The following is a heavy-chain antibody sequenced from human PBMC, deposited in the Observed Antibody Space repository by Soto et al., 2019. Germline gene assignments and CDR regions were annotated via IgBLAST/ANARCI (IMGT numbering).Heavy chain of an antibody. CDR2: ISGSGAST. D-gene: IGHD3-22*01. CDR1: GFAFRSYA. J-gene: IGHJ4*02. V-gene: IGHV3-23*01. CDR3: ARSTRGIVVVEFDY. Sequence: GGSLRLSCATSGFAFRSYALSCVRQAPGKGLEWVSTISGSGASTYYADSVKGRFTISRDNAKNSLYLQMNSLRAEDTAVYYCARSTRGIVVVEFDYWGQGTLVTVSS.